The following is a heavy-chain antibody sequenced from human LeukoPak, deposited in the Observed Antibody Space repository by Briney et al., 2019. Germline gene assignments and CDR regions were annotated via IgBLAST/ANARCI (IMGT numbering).Heavy chain of an antibody. CDR2: INSDGSST. Sequence: GGSLRLSCAASGFTFSSYWMHWVRQAPGKGLVWVSRINSDGSSTSYADSVKGRFTISRDNAKNTLYLQMNSLRAEVTAVYYCARAPYYYEYYYYGMDVWGQGTTVTVSS. D-gene: IGHD3-22*01. J-gene: IGHJ6*02. V-gene: IGHV3-74*01. CDR3: ARAPYYYEYYYYGMDV. CDR1: GFTFSSYW.